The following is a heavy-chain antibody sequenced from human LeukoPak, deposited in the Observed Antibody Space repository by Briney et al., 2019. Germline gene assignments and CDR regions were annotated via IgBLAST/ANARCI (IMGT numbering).Heavy chain of an antibody. D-gene: IGHD3-22*01. V-gene: IGHV4-59*12. Sequence: SETLSLTCTVSGGSISSYYWSWIRQPPGKGLEWIGYIYYSGSTNYNPSLKSRVTISVDTSKNQFSLKLSSVTAADTAVYYCASSSRITTRLVTSYAFDIWGQGTIVTVSS. CDR3: ASSSRITTRLVTSYAFDI. J-gene: IGHJ3*02. CDR2: IYYSGST. CDR1: GGSISSYY.